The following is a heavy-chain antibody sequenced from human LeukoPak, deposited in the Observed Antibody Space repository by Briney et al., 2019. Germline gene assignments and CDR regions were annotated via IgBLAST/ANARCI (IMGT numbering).Heavy chain of an antibody. CDR1: GGSISSYY. D-gene: IGHD5-18*01. V-gene: IGHV4-59*12. Sequence: SETLSLTCTVSGGSISSYYWSWIRQPPGKGLEWIGYIYYSGSTNYNPSLKSRVTISLDTSKSQFSLKLTSVTAADTAVYYCARAPKLSGYTYGPFDYWGQGTLVTVSS. J-gene: IGHJ4*02. CDR2: IYYSGST. CDR3: ARAPKLSGYTYGPFDY.